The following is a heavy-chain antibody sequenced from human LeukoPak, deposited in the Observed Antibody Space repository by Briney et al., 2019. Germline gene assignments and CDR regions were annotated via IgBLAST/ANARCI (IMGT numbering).Heavy chain of an antibody. V-gene: IGHV1-18*01. J-gene: IGHJ3*02. CDR1: VYTFTSYG. D-gene: IGHD6-19*01. Sequence: ASVKVSCKASVYTFTSYGISWVRQAPRQGLEWMGWINAYNGNTNYPQKLQGRVTMTTDTSTSTAYMELRSLRSDDTAVYYCARDSSGRRDAFDIWGQGTMVTVSS. CDR3: ARDSSGRRDAFDI. CDR2: INAYNGNT.